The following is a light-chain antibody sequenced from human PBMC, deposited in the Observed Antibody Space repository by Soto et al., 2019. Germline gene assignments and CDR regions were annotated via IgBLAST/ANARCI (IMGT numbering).Light chain of an antibody. J-gene: IGKJ1*01. CDR1: QSVSSN. Sequence: EIVLTQSPGTLSVSPGERVTLSCRASQSVSSNLAWYQQKPGQAPRLLIYGASSRATGIPDRFSGSGSGTDFTLTISRLEPEDFAVYYCQQYGSSPWTFGQGTKVDIK. CDR3: QQYGSSPWT. V-gene: IGKV3-20*01. CDR2: GAS.